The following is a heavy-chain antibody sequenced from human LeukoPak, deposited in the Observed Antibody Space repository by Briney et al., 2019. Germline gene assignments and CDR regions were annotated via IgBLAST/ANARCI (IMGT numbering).Heavy chain of an antibody. Sequence: PAASVKVSCKASGYTITGYYMHWVRQAPGQGLEWMGWINPNSGFTNYAQNFQGRVTMTSDTSISTAYMELSRLRSDDTAVYYCARGPDTSGYYPFDYWGQGTLVTVSS. CDR1: GYTITGYY. J-gene: IGHJ4*02. V-gene: IGHV1-2*02. CDR3: ARGPDTSGYYPFDY. D-gene: IGHD3-22*01. CDR2: INPNSGFT.